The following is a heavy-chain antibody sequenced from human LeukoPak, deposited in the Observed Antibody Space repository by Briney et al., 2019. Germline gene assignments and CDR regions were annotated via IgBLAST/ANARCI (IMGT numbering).Heavy chain of an antibody. V-gene: IGHV3-30*04. D-gene: IGHD6-6*01. J-gene: IGHJ4*02. CDR1: GFTFSSYA. CDR2: ISYDGSNK. Sequence: SGGSLRLSCAASGFTFSSYAMHWVRQAPGKGLEWAAVISYDGSNKYYADSVKGRFTISRDNSKNTLYLQMNSLRAEDTAVYYCARDPYSSSPNYFDYWGQGTLVTVSS. CDR3: ARDPYSSSPNYFDY.